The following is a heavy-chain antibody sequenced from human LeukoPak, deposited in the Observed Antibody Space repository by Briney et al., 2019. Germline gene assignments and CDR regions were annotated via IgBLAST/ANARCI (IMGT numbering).Heavy chain of an antibody. CDR2: INPNSGGT. CDR1: GYTFTGYY. CDR3: ASSPDSSGPYYYYYMDV. V-gene: IGHV1-2*02. Sequence: ASVKVSCKASGYTFTGYYMHWVRQAPGQGLEWMGWINPNSGGTNYAQKFQGRVTMTRDTSISTAYMELSRLRSDDTAVYYCASSPDSSGPYYYYYMDVWGKGTTVTVSS. D-gene: IGHD5-18*01. J-gene: IGHJ6*03.